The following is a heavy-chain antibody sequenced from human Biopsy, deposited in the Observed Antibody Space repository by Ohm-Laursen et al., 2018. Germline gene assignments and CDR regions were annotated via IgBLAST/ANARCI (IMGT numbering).Heavy chain of an antibody. CDR1: GYTFTSYD. J-gene: IGHJ5*02. CDR3: GRAVRNQLLTDP. V-gene: IGHV1-8*01. CDR2: LNPVSGNS. D-gene: IGHD1-7*01. Sequence: ASVKVSCKTSGYTFTSYDITWVRQASGQGPEWIGWLNPVSGNSNFGQKFRGRVTVTSDTSISTAYMELSGLTSDDTATYYCGRAVRNQLLTDPWGQGTLATVTS.